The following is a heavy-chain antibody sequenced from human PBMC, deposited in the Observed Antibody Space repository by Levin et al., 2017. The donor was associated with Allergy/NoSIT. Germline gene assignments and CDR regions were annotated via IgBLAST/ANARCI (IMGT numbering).Heavy chain of an antibody. V-gene: IGHV3-23*01. Sequence: GESLKISCAASGFTFGSYAMSWVRQAPGRGLEWVSTITGSASHTHYAGSVQGRFTISRDNSKNTVYLQMNSLRDEDTAMYYCTKDTLGTKEISGTYYTSDSWGQGTLVTVSS. CDR2: ITGSASHT. CDR1: GFTFGSYA. D-gene: IGHD3-10*01. CDR3: TKDTLGTKEISGTYYTSDS. J-gene: IGHJ4*02.